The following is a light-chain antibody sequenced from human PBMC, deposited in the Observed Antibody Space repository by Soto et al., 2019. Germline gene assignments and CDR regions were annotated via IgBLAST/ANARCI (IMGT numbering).Light chain of an antibody. Sequence: EIVLTQSPGTLSLSPGERATLSCRASQIVSSSYLAWYQQKPGQAPRLLISGASSRATGIPDRFSGSVSGTDFTLIISRLEPEDSAVYYCQQYGRSATFGQGTKVEIK. V-gene: IGKV3-20*01. CDR1: QIVSSSY. CDR3: QQYGRSAT. CDR2: GAS. J-gene: IGKJ1*01.